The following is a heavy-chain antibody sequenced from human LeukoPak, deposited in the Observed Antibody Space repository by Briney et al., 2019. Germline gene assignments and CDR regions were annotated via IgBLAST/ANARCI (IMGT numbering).Heavy chain of an antibody. D-gene: IGHD2-21*02. Sequence: SETLSLTCTVSGGSISNNYWSWFRQPPGKGLEWIGYIYYSGSTNYNPSLKSRVTISVDTSKNQFSLKLSSVTAADTAVYYCARATDYFDYWGQGTLVTVSS. CDR3: ARATDYFDY. J-gene: IGHJ4*02. CDR1: GGSISNNY. V-gene: IGHV4-59*01. CDR2: IYYSGST.